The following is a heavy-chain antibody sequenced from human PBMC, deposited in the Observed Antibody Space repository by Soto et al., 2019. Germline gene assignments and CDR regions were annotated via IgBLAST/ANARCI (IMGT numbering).Heavy chain of an antibody. Sequence: GGSLSLSWVFAGCSLSSYTMSLVRPAPGKGLEWLAYISTGKGRTWYADSVKGRFTISGDSAQNSVYLQMNSLRVEDTAVYYCARDNVYAFDQWGQGILVTVSS. V-gene: IGHV3-48*01. D-gene: IGHD2-8*01. CDR2: ISTGKGRT. CDR3: ARDNVYAFDQ. J-gene: IGHJ4*02. CDR1: GCSLSSYT.